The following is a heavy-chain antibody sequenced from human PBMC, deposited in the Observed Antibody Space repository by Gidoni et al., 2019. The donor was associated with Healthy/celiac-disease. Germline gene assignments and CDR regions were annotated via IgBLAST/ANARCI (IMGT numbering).Heavy chain of an antibody. CDR3: AKGKREVRGVRGYYYYGMDV. CDR2: ISWNSGSI. V-gene: IGHV3-9*01. D-gene: IGHD3-10*01. Sequence: EVQLVESGGGLVQPGRSLRLSCAASGFTFDDSAIHWVRQAPGKGLEWVSGISWNSGSIGYADSVKGRFTISRDNAKNSLYLQMNSLRAEDTALYYCAKGKREVRGVRGYYYYGMDVWSQGTTVTVSS. CDR1: GFTFDDSA. J-gene: IGHJ6*02.